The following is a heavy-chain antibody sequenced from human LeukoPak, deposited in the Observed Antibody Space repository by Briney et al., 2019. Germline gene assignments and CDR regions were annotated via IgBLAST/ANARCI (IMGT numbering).Heavy chain of an antibody. J-gene: IGHJ3*02. CDR2: IYYSGST. CDR3: ARPGVGSGRYGAFDI. Sequence: SETLSLTCTVSGGSISSYYWSWIRQPPGKGLEWIGYIYYSGSTDYNPSLKSRVTISVDTSKNQFSLKLSSVTAADTAVYYCARPGVGSGRYGAFDIWGQGTMVTVSS. V-gene: IGHV4-59*08. CDR1: GGSISSYY. D-gene: IGHD5-18*01.